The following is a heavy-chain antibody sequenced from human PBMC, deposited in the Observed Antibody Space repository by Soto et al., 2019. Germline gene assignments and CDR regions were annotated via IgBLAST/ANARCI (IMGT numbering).Heavy chain of an antibody. D-gene: IGHD6-19*01. CDR3: VRFGSGWNY. CDR1: GHSVSSNGAC. V-gene: IGHV6-1*01. Sequence: SQTLSLSCAISGHSVSSNGACWNRIWQSPSRGLEWLGRTYYRSKLYYEYAVSLKGRIIINPDTSRNQVSLQLSSVTPEDTAMYYCVRFGSGWNYWGQGSLVTVSS. CDR2: TYYRSKLYY. J-gene: IGHJ4*02.